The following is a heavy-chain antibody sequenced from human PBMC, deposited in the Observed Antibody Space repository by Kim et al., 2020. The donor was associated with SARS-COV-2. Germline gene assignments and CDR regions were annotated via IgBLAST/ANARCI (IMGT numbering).Heavy chain of an antibody. CDR1: GYSINSVYY. J-gene: IGHJ3*02. CDR3: ARDERITMIRGAQVSAFDI. Sequence: SETLSLTCTVSGYSINSVYYWVWIRQPPGKGLEWIGSIYHSGSAYYNPSLKSRVTISVDTSKNQFSLNLNSVTAADTAMYYCARDERITMIRGAQVSAFDIWGQGTMVTVSS. D-gene: IGHD3-10*01. CDR2: IYHSGSA. V-gene: IGHV4-38-2*02.